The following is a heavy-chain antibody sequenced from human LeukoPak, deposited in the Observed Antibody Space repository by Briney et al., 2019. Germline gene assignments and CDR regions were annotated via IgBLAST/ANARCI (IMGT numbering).Heavy chain of an antibody. Sequence: SCKASGGTFSSYGMHWVRQAPGKGLEWVTFILYDASYTYYADSVKGRFTISRDNSKYTLYLQMNSLRPEDTAVYYCVKGSGNPSYYYYYYMDVWGKGTTVTVSS. V-gene: IGHV3-30*02. D-gene: IGHD1-1*01. CDR1: GGTFSSYG. CDR3: VKGSGNPSYYYYYYMDV. J-gene: IGHJ6*03. CDR2: ILYDASYT.